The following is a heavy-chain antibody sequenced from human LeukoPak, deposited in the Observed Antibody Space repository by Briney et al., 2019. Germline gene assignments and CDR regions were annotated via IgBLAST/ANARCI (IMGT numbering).Heavy chain of an antibody. CDR1: GGTFSSYA. J-gene: IGHJ4*02. Sequence: SVKVSCKASGGTFSSYAISWVRQAPGQGLEWMGGIIPIFGTANYAQKFQGRVTTTADESTSTAYMELSSLRSEDTAVYYCARCGVYCTNGVCTWYYFDYWGQGTLVTVSS. CDR3: ARCGVYCTNGVCTWYYFDY. V-gene: IGHV1-69*13. D-gene: IGHD2-8*01. CDR2: IIPIFGTA.